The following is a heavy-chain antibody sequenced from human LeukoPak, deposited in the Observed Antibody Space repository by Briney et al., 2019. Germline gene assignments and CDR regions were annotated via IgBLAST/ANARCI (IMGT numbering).Heavy chain of an antibody. Sequence: PSETLSLTCTVSGSSISSYYWSWIRQPPGKGLEWIGYIYYSGSTNYNPSLKSRVTISVDTSKNQFSLKLSSVTAADTAVYYCARASSGYYNDYWGQGTLVTVSS. CDR1: GSSISSYY. CDR3: ARASSGYYNDY. D-gene: IGHD3-22*01. V-gene: IGHV4-59*01. J-gene: IGHJ4*02. CDR2: IYYSGST.